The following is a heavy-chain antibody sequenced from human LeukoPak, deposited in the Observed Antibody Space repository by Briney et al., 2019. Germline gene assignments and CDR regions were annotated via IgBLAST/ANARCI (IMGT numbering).Heavy chain of an antibody. D-gene: IGHD2-2*01. CDR1: GFTFSSYA. Sequence: GGSLRLSCAASGFTFSSYAMHWVRQAPGKGLEWVAVISYDGSNKYYADSVKGRFTISRDNSKNTLYLQMNSLRAEDTAVYYCAKGYCSSTICYYHYYFDYWGQGTLVTVSS. J-gene: IGHJ4*02. V-gene: IGHV3-30*04. CDR2: ISYDGSNK. CDR3: AKGYCSSTICYYHYYFDY.